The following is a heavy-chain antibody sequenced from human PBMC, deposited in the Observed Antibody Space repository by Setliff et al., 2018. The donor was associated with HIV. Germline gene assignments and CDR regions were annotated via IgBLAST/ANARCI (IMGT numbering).Heavy chain of an antibody. Sequence: LSCVVSGFSLRSYGMHWVRQAPGKGLEWVAVIWSDGNNIYYSDSVKGRFTISRDISKSTLYLQINSLRAEDTAVYYCARRGYSHGWEYFYYYLDVWGEGTTVTVSS. CDR2: IWSDGNNI. D-gene: IGHD5-18*01. CDR1: GFSLRSYG. J-gene: IGHJ6*03. V-gene: IGHV3-33*01. CDR3: ARRGYSHGWEYFYYYLDV.